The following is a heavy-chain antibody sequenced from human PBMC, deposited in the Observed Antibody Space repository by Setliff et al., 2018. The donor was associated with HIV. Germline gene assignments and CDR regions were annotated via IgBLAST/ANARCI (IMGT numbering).Heavy chain of an antibody. D-gene: IGHD3-9*01. CDR1: GGSIDSSDYY. CDR3: ARDQPQDYDSLTGYYTGRYFDY. CDR2: IFYSGRS. J-gene: IGHJ4*02. V-gene: IGHV4-39*07. Sequence: KPSETLSLTCTVSGGSIDSSDYYWGWIRQPPGKGLEWIGSIFYSGRSMYNPSLRSRVTISVDTSKNQFSLKLTSVTAADTAVYYCARDQPQDYDSLTGYYTGRYFDYWGRGTLVTVSS.